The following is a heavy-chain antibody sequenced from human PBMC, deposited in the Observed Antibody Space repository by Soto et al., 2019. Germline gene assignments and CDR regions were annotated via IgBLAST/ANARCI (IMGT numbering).Heavy chain of an antibody. D-gene: IGHD2-21*02. Sequence: GGSLRLSCAASGFTFSSYAMSWVRQAPGKGLEWVSAISGSGGSTYYADSVKGRFTISRDNSKNTLYLQMNSLRAEDTAVYYCAKGASGAYCGGDCYPNEHYYYGMDVWGQGTTVTVSS. J-gene: IGHJ6*02. CDR2: ISGSGGST. V-gene: IGHV3-23*01. CDR1: GFTFSSYA. CDR3: AKGASGAYCGGDCYPNEHYYYGMDV.